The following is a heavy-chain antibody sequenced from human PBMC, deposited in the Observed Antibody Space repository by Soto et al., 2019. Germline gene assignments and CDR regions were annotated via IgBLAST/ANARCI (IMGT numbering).Heavy chain of an antibody. Sequence: QVQLVQSGAEVKKPGASVKVSCRAYGYTFTAYYLYWLRQTPGQGLEWLGGINPNTGGADIAPKFQGKITMTRDTSINTAHMQLPRVTADDTALYYCARDRSGGGAPYYVDYWGQGTLVTVSS. J-gene: IGHJ4*02. D-gene: IGHD3-16*01. V-gene: IGHV1-2*02. CDR3: ARDRSGGGAPYYVDY. CDR1: GYTFTAYY. CDR2: INPNTGGA.